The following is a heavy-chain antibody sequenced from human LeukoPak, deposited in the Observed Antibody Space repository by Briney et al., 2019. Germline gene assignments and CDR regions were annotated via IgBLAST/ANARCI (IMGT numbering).Heavy chain of an antibody. D-gene: IGHD5-18*01. Sequence: GGSLRLSCAASGFTFSSYGMHWVRQAPGKGLEWVAVISYDGSNKYYADSVKGRFTISRDNSKNTLYLQMNSLRVEDTALYYCAKGPSIRGYSYGAYYYYGMDVWGQGTTVTVSS. V-gene: IGHV3-30*18. CDR1: GFTFSSYG. CDR2: ISYDGSNK. CDR3: AKGPSIRGYSYGAYYYYGMDV. J-gene: IGHJ6*02.